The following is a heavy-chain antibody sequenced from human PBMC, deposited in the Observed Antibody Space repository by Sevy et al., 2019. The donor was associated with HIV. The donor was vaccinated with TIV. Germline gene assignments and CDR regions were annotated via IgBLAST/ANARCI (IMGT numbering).Heavy chain of an antibody. V-gene: IGHV3-9*01. Sequence: SLRLSCAASGFTFDDYAMHWVRHAPGRGLEWVSGISWNSGSIGYADSVKGRFNISRDNAKNSLYLQMNSLRAEDTALYYCAKEDRGYSSGWLDYWGQGTLVTVSS. D-gene: IGHD6-19*01. CDR2: ISWNSGSI. CDR1: GFTFDDYA. J-gene: IGHJ4*02. CDR3: AKEDRGYSSGWLDY.